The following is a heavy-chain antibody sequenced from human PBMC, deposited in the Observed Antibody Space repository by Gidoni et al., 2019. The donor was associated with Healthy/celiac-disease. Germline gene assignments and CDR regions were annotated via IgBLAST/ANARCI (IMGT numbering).Heavy chain of an antibody. Sequence: QVQLQQWGAGLLKPSETLSLTCAVYGGSFSGYYWSWLRQPPGKGLEWIGEINHSGSTNYNPSLKGRVTISVDTSKNQFSLKLSSVTAADTAVYYCARLGGRYCTNGVCHFDYWGQGTLVTVSS. CDR1: GGSFSGYY. J-gene: IGHJ4*02. CDR2: INHSGST. V-gene: IGHV4-34*01. CDR3: ARLGGRYCTNGVCHFDY. D-gene: IGHD2-8*01.